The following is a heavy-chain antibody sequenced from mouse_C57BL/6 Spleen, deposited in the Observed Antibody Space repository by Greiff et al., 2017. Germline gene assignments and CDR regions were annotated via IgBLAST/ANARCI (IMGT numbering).Heavy chain of an antibody. V-gene: IGHV1-22*01. CDR1: GYTFTDYN. J-gene: IGHJ4*01. CDR3: SYDYDGAMDY. D-gene: IGHD2-4*01. Sequence: VQLQQPGPELVKPGASVKMSCKASGYTFTDYNMHWVKQSHGKSLEWIGYINPNNGGTSYNQKFKGKATLTVNKSSSTAYMELRSLTSEDSAVYYCSYDYDGAMDYWGQGTSVTVSS. CDR2: INPNNGGT.